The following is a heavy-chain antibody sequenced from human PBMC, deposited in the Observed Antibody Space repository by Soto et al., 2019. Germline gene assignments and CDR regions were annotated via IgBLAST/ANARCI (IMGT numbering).Heavy chain of an antibody. Sequence: GGSLRLSCAASGFSFSDYGMHWVRQAPGKGLEWVAVISYDGNNKYYADSVKGRFTISRDNSKDTLYLQVTSLRAEDTAVYYCAIVPYISGGYDMRGGALDIWGQGTMVTVSS. D-gene: IGHD5-12*01. CDR1: GFSFSDYG. J-gene: IGHJ3*02. CDR3: AIVPYISGGYDMRGGALDI. V-gene: IGHV3-30*03. CDR2: ISYDGNNK.